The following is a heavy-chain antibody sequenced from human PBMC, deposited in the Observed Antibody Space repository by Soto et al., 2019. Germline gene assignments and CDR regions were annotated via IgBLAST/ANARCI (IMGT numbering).Heavy chain of an antibody. CDR3: ARGITLPTPLDY. Sequence: ASVKVSCKASGYTFTSYAMHWVRQAPGQRLEWMGWINAGNGNTKYAQKFQGRVTITRDTSASTAYMELSSLRSEDTAVYYCARGITLPTPLDYWGQGTLVTVSS. D-gene: IGHD1-20*01. CDR2: INAGNGNT. J-gene: IGHJ4*02. V-gene: IGHV1-3*01. CDR1: GYTFTSYA.